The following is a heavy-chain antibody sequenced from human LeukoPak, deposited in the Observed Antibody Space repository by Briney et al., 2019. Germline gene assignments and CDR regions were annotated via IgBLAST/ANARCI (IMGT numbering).Heavy chain of an antibody. CDR3: ARWADSSWFAYFDY. CDR1: GFTFSDYY. Sequence: GGSLRLSCAASGFTFSDYYMSWIRQPPGKGLEWVSYISSSGSTIYYADSVKGRFTISRDNAKNSLYLQMNSLRAEDTAVYYCARWADSSWFAYFDYWGQGTLVTVSS. D-gene: IGHD6-13*01. CDR2: ISSSGSTI. V-gene: IGHV3-11*01. J-gene: IGHJ4*02.